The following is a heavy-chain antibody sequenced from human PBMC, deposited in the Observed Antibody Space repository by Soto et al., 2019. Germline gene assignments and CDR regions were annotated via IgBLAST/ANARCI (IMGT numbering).Heavy chain of an antibody. Sequence: GGSLRLSCAASGFTFSSYAMHWVRQAPGKGLEWVAVISYDGSNKYYADSVKGRFTISRDNSKNTLYLQMNSLRAEDTAVYYCARDEHYYDSSGSHLFDYWGQGTLVTVSS. V-gene: IGHV3-30-3*01. CDR2: ISYDGSNK. D-gene: IGHD3-22*01. CDR3: ARDEHYYDSSGSHLFDY. CDR1: GFTFSSYA. J-gene: IGHJ4*02.